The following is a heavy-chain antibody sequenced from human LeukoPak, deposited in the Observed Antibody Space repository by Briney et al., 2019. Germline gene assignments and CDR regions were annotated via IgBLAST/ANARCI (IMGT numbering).Heavy chain of an antibody. CDR2: ISSNGDHT. V-gene: IGHV3-64D*06. Sequence: KGPEYVSAISSNGDHTYYADSVKGRFTISRDNSKNTLYLQMSSLRADDTAVYYCVRGTGYWGQGTLVTVSS. J-gene: IGHJ4*02. CDR3: VRGTGY.